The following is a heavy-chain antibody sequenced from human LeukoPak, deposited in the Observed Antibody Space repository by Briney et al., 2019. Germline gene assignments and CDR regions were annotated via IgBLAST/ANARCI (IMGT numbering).Heavy chain of an antibody. D-gene: IGHD2-21*02. CDR2: IQPDGNDK. V-gene: IGHV3-30*02. CDR1: GFTFNAYW. J-gene: IGHJ4*02. Sequence: GGSLRLSCAASGFTFNAYWMSWVRQAPGKGLEWVALIQPDGNDKYYTKSVKGRFTVSRDNSKNTLYLQLNSLRAEDTAVYYCAKRDRVTEFDYWGQGALVTVSS. CDR3: AKRDRVTEFDY.